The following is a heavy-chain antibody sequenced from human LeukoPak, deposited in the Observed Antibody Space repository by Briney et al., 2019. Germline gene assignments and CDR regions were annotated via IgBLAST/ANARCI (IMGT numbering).Heavy chain of an antibody. V-gene: IGHV3-33*06. CDR3: AKTAAMGNNWFDP. CDR1: GFTFSSFG. CDR2: IWYDGSNK. J-gene: IGHJ5*02. D-gene: IGHD6-13*01. Sequence: GGSLRLSCAASGFTFSSFGMHWVRQAPGKGLEWVAVIWYDGSNKYYADSVKGRFTISRDNSKNTLYLQMNTLRAEDTAVYYCAKTAAMGNNWFDPWGQGTLVTVSS.